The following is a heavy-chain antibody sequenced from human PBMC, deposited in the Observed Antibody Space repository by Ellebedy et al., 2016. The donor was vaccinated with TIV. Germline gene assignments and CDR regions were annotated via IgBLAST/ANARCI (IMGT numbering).Heavy chain of an antibody. CDR1: GFTLSDYT. CDR3: VKEVRGGHLSFDS. V-gene: IGHV3-43*01. J-gene: IGHJ4*02. Sequence: GGSLRLSCTASGFTLSDYTMHWVRQAPGKGLEWVSLIGWTSTDIYYADSVKGRFTLSRDNSGNSLYLQMNSLRPEDTALYYCVKEVRGGHLSFDSWGQGTLVTVSP. CDR2: IGWTSTDI. D-gene: IGHD3-10*01.